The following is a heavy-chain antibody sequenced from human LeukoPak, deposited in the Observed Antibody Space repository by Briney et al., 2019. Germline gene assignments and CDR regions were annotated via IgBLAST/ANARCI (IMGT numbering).Heavy chain of an antibody. J-gene: IGHJ5*02. Sequence: PGGSLRLSCAASGFTFSSYAMSWVRQAPGKGLEWVSAISGSGGSTYYADSVKGRFTISRHNSKNTLYLQMNSLRAEDTAVYYCARGGAAHLAPSQFDPWGQGTLVTVSS. CDR3: ARGGAAHLAPSQFDP. CDR2: ISGSGGST. CDR1: GFTFSSYA. V-gene: IGHV3-23*01. D-gene: IGHD6-13*01.